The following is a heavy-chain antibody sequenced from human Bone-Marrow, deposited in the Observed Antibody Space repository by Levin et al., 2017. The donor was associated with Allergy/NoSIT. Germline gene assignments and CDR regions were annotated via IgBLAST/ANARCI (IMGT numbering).Heavy chain of an antibody. D-gene: IGHD2-2*01. CDR3: AKDLVPYCSSLTCYLGGYGMDV. V-gene: IGHV3-30*18. CDR2: MSYDGTNK. J-gene: IGHJ6*02. CDR1: GFAFGNYG. Sequence: SCAASGFAFGNYGIHWVRQAPGKGLEWVAVMSYDGTNKYYADSVKGRFSISRDNSRYTVYLQMNSLRVGDTAVYYCAKDLVPYCSSLTCYLGGYGMDVWGQGTKVTVSS.